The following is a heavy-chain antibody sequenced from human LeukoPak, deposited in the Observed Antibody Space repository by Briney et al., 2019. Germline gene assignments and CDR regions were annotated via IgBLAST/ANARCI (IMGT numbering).Heavy chain of an antibody. CDR3: ARGPYYDSWSGAGY. CDR1: GGTFSSYA. Sequence: SVKVSCKASGGTFSSYAISWVRQAPGQGLEWMGGIIPIFGTANYAQKFQGRVTITADESTSTAYMELSSLRSDDTAVYYCARGPYYDSWSGAGYWGQGTLVTVSS. CDR2: IIPIFGTA. V-gene: IGHV1-69*01. J-gene: IGHJ4*02. D-gene: IGHD3-3*01.